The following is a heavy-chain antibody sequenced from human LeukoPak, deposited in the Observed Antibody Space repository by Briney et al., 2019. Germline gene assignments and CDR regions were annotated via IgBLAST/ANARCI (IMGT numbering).Heavy chain of an antibody. Sequence: GSPRPPSVASGFPFRRSAMSWVPPAPGKGLGWVSAIRGSGGSTYYADSVKGRFTISRDNSKNTLYLQMNSLRAEDTAVYYCAKGLVSYYDYYMDVWGKGTTVTVSS. CDR3: AKGLVSYYDYYMDV. CDR1: GFPFRRSA. V-gene: IGHV3-23*01. J-gene: IGHJ6*03. D-gene: IGHD6-13*01. CDR2: IRGSGGST.